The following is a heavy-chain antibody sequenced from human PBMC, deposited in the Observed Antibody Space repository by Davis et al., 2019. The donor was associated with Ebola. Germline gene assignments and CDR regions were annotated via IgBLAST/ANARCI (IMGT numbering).Heavy chain of an antibody. D-gene: IGHD3-10*01. CDR3: ARDEFMYYYYGMDV. Sequence: PGGSLRLSCAASGFTVSSNYMSWVRQAPGKGLEWVAVISYDGSNKYYADSVKGRFTISRDNSKNTLYLQMNSLRAEDTAVYYCARDEFMYYYYGMDVWGQGTTVTVSS. CDR2: ISYDGSNK. V-gene: IGHV3-30-3*01. CDR1: GFTVSSNY. J-gene: IGHJ6*02.